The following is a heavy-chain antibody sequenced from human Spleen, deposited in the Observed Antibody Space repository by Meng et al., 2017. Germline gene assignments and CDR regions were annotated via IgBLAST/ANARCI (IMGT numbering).Heavy chain of an antibody. J-gene: IGHJ4*02. CDR3: ARVSDYYDSSGYLSDY. CDR2: IIPIFGTA. Sequence: SVKVSCKASGYTFTSYGISWVRQAPGQGLEWMGGIIPIFGTANYAQKFQGRVTITADKSTSTAYMELSSLRSEDTAVYYCARVSDYYDSSGYLSDYWGQGTLVTVSS. D-gene: IGHD3-22*01. V-gene: IGHV1-69*06. CDR1: GYTFTSYG.